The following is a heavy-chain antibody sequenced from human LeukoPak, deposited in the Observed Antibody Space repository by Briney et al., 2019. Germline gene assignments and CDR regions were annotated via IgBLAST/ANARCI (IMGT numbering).Heavy chain of an antibody. J-gene: IGHJ4*02. Sequence: SETLSLTCTVSGGSITSYYWSLIRQPPGKGLEWIGYVYYSGSTNYNPSLNSRVTISADTSKNQFSLKLNSVTAADTAVYYCAREGVSYYDRSGYHYWGQGTLVTVSS. D-gene: IGHD3-22*01. V-gene: IGHV4-59*01. CDR1: GGSITSYY. CDR3: AREGVSYYDRSGYHY. CDR2: VYYSGST.